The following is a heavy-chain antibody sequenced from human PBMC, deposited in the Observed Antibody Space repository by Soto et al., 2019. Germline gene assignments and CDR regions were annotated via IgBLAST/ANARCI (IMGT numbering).Heavy chain of an antibody. V-gene: IGHV1-2*02. J-gene: IGHJ4*02. CDR1: GYTFTDYY. CDR2: IXXXSXGX. D-gene: IGHD4-17*01. CDR3: ARCHRGLRCHLDY. Sequence: ASVKVSCKASGYTFTDYYIQWVRQAPGQGLEYXGXIXXXSXGXAXAXXXRGRVTMTRDTSVNSAYLHLSSLTSDDTAVYFCARCHRGLRCHLDYWGQGTLVTVSS.